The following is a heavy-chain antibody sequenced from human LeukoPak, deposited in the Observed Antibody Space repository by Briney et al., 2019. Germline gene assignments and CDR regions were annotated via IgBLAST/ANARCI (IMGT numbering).Heavy chain of an antibody. J-gene: IGHJ5*02. CDR2: IFPGDSDT. D-gene: IGHD2-21*02. Sequence: GESLKISCKGSGYNFTKFWLGWVRQMPGKGLEWMGIIFPGDSDTRYSPSFEGQVTISADKSLSTAYLQWTSLNVSDTAMYYCAVTALDNWFDHWGQGTLVTVSS. V-gene: IGHV5-51*01. CDR1: GYNFTKFW. CDR3: AVTALDNWFDH.